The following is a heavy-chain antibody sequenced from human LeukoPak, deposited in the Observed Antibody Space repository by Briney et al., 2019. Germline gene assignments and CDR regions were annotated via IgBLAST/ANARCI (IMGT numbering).Heavy chain of an antibody. J-gene: IGHJ3*02. CDR2: IYSGGST. Sequence: GGSLRLSCAASGFTVSSNYMSWVRQAPGKGLEWVSVIYSGGSTYYADSVKGRFTISRDNSKNTLYLQMNSLRAEDTAVYYCARVRSSGYYYFAFDIWGQGTMVTVSS. D-gene: IGHD3-22*01. V-gene: IGHV3-66*01. CDR1: GFTVSSNY. CDR3: ARVRSSGYYYFAFDI.